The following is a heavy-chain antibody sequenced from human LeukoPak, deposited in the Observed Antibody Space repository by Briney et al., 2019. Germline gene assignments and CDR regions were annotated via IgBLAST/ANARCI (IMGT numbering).Heavy chain of an antibody. V-gene: IGHV3-30*18. CDR1: VFTFSSYG. J-gene: IGHJ6*02. Sequence: GGSLRLSCAASVFTFSSYGMHWVRQAPGKGLEWVAVISYDGSNKYYADSVKGRFTSSRDNSKNTLYLQMNSLRAEDTAVYYCAKDGGGAATSAKTSRYYYYGMDVWGQGTTVTVSS. D-gene: IGHD3-16*01. CDR3: AKDGGGAATSAKTSRYYYYGMDV. CDR2: ISYDGSNK.